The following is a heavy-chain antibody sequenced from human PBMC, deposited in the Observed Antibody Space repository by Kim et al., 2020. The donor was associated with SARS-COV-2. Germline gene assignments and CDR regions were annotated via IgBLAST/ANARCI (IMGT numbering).Heavy chain of an antibody. V-gene: IGHV3-21*04. J-gene: IGHJ4*02. Sequence: YADSVKGRFTISRDNAKNSLYLQMNSLRAEDTAVYYCARERNILTGSFDYWGQGTLVTVSS. CDR3: ARERNILTGSFDY. D-gene: IGHD3-9*01.